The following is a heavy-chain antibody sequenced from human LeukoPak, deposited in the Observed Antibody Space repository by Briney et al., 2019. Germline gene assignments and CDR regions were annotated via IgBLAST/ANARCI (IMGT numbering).Heavy chain of an antibody. CDR2: IYTSGST. D-gene: IGHD1-26*01. CDR3: ARGVGAFDY. V-gene: IGHV4-61*02. CDR1: GGSISSGSYY. J-gene: IGHJ4*02. Sequence: SQTLSLTCTVSGGSISSGSYYWSWIRQPAGKGLEWIGRIYTSGSTNYNPSLKSRVTISVDTSKNQFSLKLSSVTAADTAVYYCARGVGAFDYWGQGTLVTVSP.